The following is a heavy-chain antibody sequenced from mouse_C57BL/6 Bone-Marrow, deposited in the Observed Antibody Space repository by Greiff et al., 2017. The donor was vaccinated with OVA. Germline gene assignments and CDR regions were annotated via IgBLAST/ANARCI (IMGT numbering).Heavy chain of an antibody. V-gene: IGHV5-6*01. CDR3: ARHDGYPDY. D-gene: IGHD2-3*01. J-gene: IGHJ2*01. CDR2: ISSGGSYT. CDR1: GFTFSSYG. Sequence: EVKLMESGGDLVKPGGSLKLSCAASGFTFSSYGMSWVRQTPDKRLEWVATISSGGSYTYYPDSVKGRFTISRDNAKNTLYLQMSSLKSEDTAMYYCARHDGYPDYWGQGTTLTVSS.